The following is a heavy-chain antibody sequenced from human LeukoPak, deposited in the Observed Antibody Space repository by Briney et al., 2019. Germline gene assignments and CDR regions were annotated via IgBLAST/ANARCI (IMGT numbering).Heavy chain of an antibody. CDR1: GFTFSSYT. Sequence: GGSLRLSCAASGFTFSSYTMNWVRQPPGKGLEWVSNIGTSSTTIYYADSVKGRFTISRDNAKNLLYLQMNSLRADDTAVYYCARFAAGGSYYYYMDVWGKGTTVTVSS. D-gene: IGHD6-25*01. CDR3: ARFAAGGSYYYYMDV. CDR2: IGTSSTTI. J-gene: IGHJ6*03. V-gene: IGHV3-48*01.